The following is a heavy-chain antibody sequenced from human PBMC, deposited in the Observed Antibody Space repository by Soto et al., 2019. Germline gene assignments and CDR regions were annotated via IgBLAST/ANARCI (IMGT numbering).Heavy chain of an antibody. J-gene: IGHJ6*03. CDR2: ISGSGGST. CDR3: AKWIQLWLRGYYYYYMDV. CDR1: GFTFSSYA. D-gene: IGHD5-18*01. Sequence: GGSLRLSCAASGFTFSSYAMSWVRQAPGKGLEWVSAISGSGGSTYYADSVKGRFTISRDNSKNTLYLQMNSLRAEDTAVYYCAKWIQLWLRGYYYYYMDVWGKGTTVTVSS. V-gene: IGHV3-23*01.